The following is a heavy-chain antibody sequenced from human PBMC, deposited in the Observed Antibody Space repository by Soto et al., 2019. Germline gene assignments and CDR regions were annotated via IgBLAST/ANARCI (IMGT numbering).Heavy chain of an antibody. V-gene: IGHV3-30*18. D-gene: IGHD5-12*01. CDR3: AKESRYGSGYDLCYFDY. J-gene: IGHJ4*02. CDR2: ISYDGSNK. Sequence: GGSLRLSCAASGFTFSSYGMHWVRQAPGKGLEWVAVISYDGSNKYYADSVKGRFTISRDNSKNTLYLQMNSLRAEDTAVYYCAKESRYGSGYDLCYFDYWGQGTLVTVSS. CDR1: GFTFSSYG.